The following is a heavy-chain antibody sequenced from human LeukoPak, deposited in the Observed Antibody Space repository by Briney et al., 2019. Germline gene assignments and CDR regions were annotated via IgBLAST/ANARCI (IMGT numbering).Heavy chain of an antibody. CDR1: GLTVTNNH. V-gene: IGHV3-66*02. Sequence: PGGSLRLSCAASGLTVTNNHMTWVRQAPGKGMEWVSVIQSRGSTYYRDSVKGRFTISRDNSNNTLYLQMTSLRADDTAMYYCARRAVTNQFDSWGQGTLVTVSS. D-gene: IGHD4-17*01. CDR2: IQSRGST. J-gene: IGHJ4*02. CDR3: ARRAVTNQFDS.